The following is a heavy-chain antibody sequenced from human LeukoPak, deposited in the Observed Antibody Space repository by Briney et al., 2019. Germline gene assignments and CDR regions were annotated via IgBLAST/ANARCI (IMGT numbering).Heavy chain of an antibody. CDR2: ITTYNGNT. CDR1: GYTFTSFG. CDR3: ARAVGSGWSSYFDY. D-gene: IGHD6-19*01. Sequence: VASVKVSCKASGYTFTSFGISWVRQAPGQGLEWMGWITTYNGNTKYAQKVQGRVTMTTDTSTSTAYIELRSLRSDDTAVYYCARAVGSGWSSYFDYWGQGTLVAVSS. V-gene: IGHV1-18*01. J-gene: IGHJ4*02.